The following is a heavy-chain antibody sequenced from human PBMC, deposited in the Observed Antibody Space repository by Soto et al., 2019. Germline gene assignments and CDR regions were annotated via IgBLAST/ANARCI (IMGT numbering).Heavy chain of an antibody. CDR3: ASPFGMDV. V-gene: IGHV5-51*01. CDR2: IYPADSNT. CDR1: GYTFTSYW. Sequence: VESLKISCQGSGYTFTSYWIGWVRQMPGKGLEWVAIIYPADSNTRYSPSFRGQVTISADKSISTPYLQCRSLRASDTAIYYCASPFGMDVWGQGTTVTVSS. J-gene: IGHJ6*02.